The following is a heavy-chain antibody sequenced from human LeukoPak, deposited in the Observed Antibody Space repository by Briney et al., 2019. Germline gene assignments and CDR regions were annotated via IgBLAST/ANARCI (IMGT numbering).Heavy chain of an antibody. D-gene: IGHD2-15*01. Sequence: PGGSLRLSCVGSGVTFSNAWMSWIRQAPGKGLQWVGHIKSKTDGGTTAYAAPVKGRFTISRDNSKNMLYLQMNSLKSEDAALYYCTALGAASKYWGQGALVTVSS. V-gene: IGHV3-15*01. CDR1: GVTFSNAW. CDR3: TALGAASKY. J-gene: IGHJ4*02. CDR2: IKSKTDGGTT.